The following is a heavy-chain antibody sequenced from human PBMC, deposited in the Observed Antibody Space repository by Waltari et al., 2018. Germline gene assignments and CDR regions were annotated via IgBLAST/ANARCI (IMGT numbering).Heavy chain of an antibody. D-gene: IGHD3-3*01. J-gene: IGHJ3*02. Sequence: EVQLLESGGGLVQTGGSLRLSCAASGFTFSSYAMSWVRQAPGKGLEWVSAISGSGGRPSYSDSVKVRFTISIYNSKNTLYLQMNSLRAEYTAVYYCAKVEFISLHYDFWSGYYSEAFDIWGQGTTVTVSS. V-gene: IGHV3-23*01. CDR3: AKVEFISLHYDFWSGYYSEAFDI. CDR2: ISGSGGRP. CDR1: GFTFSSYA.